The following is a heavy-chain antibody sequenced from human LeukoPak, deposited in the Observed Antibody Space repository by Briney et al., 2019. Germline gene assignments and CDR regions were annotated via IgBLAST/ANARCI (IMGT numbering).Heavy chain of an antibody. J-gene: IGHJ4*02. CDR3: ARNIDD. D-gene: IGHD1/OR15-1a*01. CDR1: GGSISSCAYY. CDR2: IFCRGST. Sequence: PSETLSLTCTVSGGSISSCAYYWVWIRQPPGQGLEWFGSIFCRGSTYYKPSLKSRVTISVDTSKNQFSLRLSSVTAADTAVYYCARNIDDWGQGTLVTVSS. V-gene: IGHV4-39*01.